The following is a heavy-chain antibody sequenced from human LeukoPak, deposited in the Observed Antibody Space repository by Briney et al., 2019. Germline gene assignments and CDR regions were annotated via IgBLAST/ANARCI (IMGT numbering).Heavy chain of an antibody. V-gene: IGHV3-7*01. CDR1: GFTFSTSW. CDR3: ARALTTLTYEGY. CDR2: IKEDGSEK. D-gene: IGHD1-1*01. J-gene: IGHJ4*02. Sequence: GGSLRLSCAASGFTFSTSWMHWVRQAPGKGLEWVANIKEDGSEKYHADSVKGRFSISRDNAKNSLFLQMNSLRAEDTAVYYCARALTTLTYEGYWGQGTLVTVSS.